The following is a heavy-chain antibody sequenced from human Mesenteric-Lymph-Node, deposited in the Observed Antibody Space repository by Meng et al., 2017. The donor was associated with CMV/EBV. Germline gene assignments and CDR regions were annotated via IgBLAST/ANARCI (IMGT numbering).Heavy chain of an antibody. J-gene: IGHJ4*02. V-gene: IGHV4-34*12. CDR1: GGSFSDNF. CDR3: ARVRSGKYENIDY. CDR2: IIHNGDT. Sequence: CGVYGGSFSDNFWSWIRQPPGGGLEWIGEIIHNGDTNYNPSLKSRVTISIDTSKNQLFLIMNSLSAADTAVYYCARVRSGKYENIDYWGQGVLVTVSS. D-gene: IGHD6-19*01.